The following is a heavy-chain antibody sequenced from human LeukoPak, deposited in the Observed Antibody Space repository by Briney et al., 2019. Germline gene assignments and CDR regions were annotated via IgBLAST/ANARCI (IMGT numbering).Heavy chain of an antibody. CDR2: ISGSGGST. J-gene: IGHJ4*02. V-gene: IGHV3-23*01. CDR1: GFTFSSYA. Sequence: GGSLRLSCAASGFTFSSYAMSWVRQAPGKGLEWVSAISGSGGSTYYADSVKGRFTISRDNSKNTLYLQMNSLRAEDTAVYYCASSLVDAIFAYYFDYWGQGTLVTVSS. CDR3: ASSLVDAIFAYYFDY. D-gene: IGHD2-8*01.